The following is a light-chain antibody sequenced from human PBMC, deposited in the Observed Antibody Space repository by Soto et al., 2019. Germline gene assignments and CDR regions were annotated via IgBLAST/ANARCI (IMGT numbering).Light chain of an antibody. J-gene: IGKJ2*01. CDR3: LQDFNFPYT. Sequence: AIQMTQSPSSLSASIGDTVTITCRASQGISNELAWYQHRPGTAPKVLISDASNLQTWVPLRFSGSGSGTDFTLTINSLQPEDFATYYCLQDFNFPYTFGQGTKLEIK. CDR2: DAS. V-gene: IGKV1-6*01. CDR1: QGISNE.